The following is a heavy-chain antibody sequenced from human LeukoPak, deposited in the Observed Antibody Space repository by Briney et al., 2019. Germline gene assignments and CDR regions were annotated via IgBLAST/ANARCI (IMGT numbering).Heavy chain of an antibody. Sequence: SETLSLTCTVSGGSISSSSYYWGWIRQPPGKGLEWIGSIYHSGSTYYNPSLKSRVTISVDTSKNQFSLKLSSVTAADTAVYYCARRSYDILTGYYPNWFDPWGQGTLVTVSS. CDR3: ARRSYDILTGYYPNWFDP. CDR1: GGSISSSSYY. D-gene: IGHD3-9*01. V-gene: IGHV4-39*01. CDR2: IYHSGST. J-gene: IGHJ5*02.